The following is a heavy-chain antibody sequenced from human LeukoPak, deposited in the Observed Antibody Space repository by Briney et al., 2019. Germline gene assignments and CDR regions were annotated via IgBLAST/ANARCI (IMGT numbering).Heavy chain of an antibody. CDR3: AKGWTTRGFDP. V-gene: IGHV3-30*18. CDR1: GLTFSSYG. Sequence: PGGSLRLSCAASGLTFSSYGMHWVRQAPGKGLEWVAVISYDGSNKYYADSVKGRFTISRDNSKNTLYLQMNSLRAEDTAVYYCAKGWTTRGFDPWGQGTLVTVSS. D-gene: IGHD1-1*01. J-gene: IGHJ5*02. CDR2: ISYDGSNK.